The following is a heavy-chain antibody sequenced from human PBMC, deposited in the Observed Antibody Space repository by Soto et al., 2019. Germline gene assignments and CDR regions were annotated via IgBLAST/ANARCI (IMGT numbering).Heavy chain of an antibody. CDR1: GFTFSNYF. V-gene: IGHV3-30*18. D-gene: IGHD4-17*01. CDR2: ITSDGYSK. CDR3: AKVMTTVIIPGDY. J-gene: IGHJ4*02. Sequence: QVQLVESGGGVVQPGRSLRLSCAASGFTFSNYFMHWVRQAPGKGLEWVAVITSDGYSKDYADSVKGRFTISRDNSKNTLYLQMNSLRPEDTAVYYCAKVMTTVIIPGDYWGQGTLVTVSS.